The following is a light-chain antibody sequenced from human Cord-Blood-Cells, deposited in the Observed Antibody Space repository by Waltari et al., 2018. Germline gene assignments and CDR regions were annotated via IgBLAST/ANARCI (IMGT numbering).Light chain of an antibody. CDR3: LLSYSGAWV. J-gene: IGLJ3*02. Sequence: QAVVTQEPSLTVSPGGTVTLTCGSSTAAVTSGPSPHWFPQKPGQAPRTLLYDTNNKHSRTPARFSGSLLGGKAALTLSGAQPEDEAEYYCLLSYSGAWVFGGGTKLTVL. CDR1: TAAVTSGPS. V-gene: IGLV7-46*01. CDR2: DTN.